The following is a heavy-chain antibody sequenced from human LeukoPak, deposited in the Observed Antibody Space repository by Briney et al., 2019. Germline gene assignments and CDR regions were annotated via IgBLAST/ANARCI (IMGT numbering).Heavy chain of an antibody. V-gene: IGHV1-2*02. Sequence: ASVKVSCEASGFTFSGYYIHWVRQAPGQGLEWMGWINPNSGGTNYAQKFQGRVTMTRDTSISTAYMELSRLRSDDTAVYYCARDASPDSSSWYNWFDPWGQGTLVTVSS. CDR1: GFTFSGYY. J-gene: IGHJ5*02. CDR2: INPNSGGT. D-gene: IGHD6-13*01. CDR3: ARDASPDSSSWYNWFDP.